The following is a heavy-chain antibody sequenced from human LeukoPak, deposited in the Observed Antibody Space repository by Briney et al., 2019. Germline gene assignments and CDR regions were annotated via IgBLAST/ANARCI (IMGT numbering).Heavy chain of an antibody. CDR1: GGSFSGYY. D-gene: IGHD6-13*01. CDR3: ARRSAIAAASWFDP. CDR2: INHSGST. V-gene: IGHV4-34*01. Sequence: SETLSLTCAVYGGSFSGYYWSWIRQPPGKGLEWIGEINHSGSTNYNPSLKSRVTISVDTSKNQFSLKLSSVTAADTAVYYCARRSAIAAASWFDPWGQGTLVTVSS. J-gene: IGHJ5*02.